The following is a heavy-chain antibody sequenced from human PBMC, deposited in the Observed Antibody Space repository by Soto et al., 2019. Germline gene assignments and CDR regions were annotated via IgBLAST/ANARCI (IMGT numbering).Heavy chain of an antibody. D-gene: IGHD3-22*01. J-gene: IGHJ5*02. CDR1: GGSISSYY. CDR3: ARGPPGYYDSSGYYYWFDP. V-gene: IGHV4-59*13. CDR2: IYYSGST. Sequence: PSETLSLTCTVSGGSISSYYWSWIRQPPGKGLEWIGYIYYSGSTNYNPSLKSRVTISVDTSKNQFSLKLSSVTAADTAVYYCARGPPGYYDSSGYYYWFDPWGQGTLVTVSS.